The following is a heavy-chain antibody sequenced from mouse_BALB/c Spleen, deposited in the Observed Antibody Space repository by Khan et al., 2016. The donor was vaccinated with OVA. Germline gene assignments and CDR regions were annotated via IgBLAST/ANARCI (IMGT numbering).Heavy chain of an antibody. J-gene: IGHJ4*01. CDR2: IWSGGST. CDR3: ARIFIGTADYAMDY. V-gene: IGHV2-2*02. CDR1: GFSLTSYG. D-gene: IGHD2-14*01. Sequence: QVQLKESGPGLVQPSQSLSITCTVPGFSLTSYGVHWVRQSPGKGLEGRGVIWSGGSTDYNAAFISRLSISKDKSKSQVFFKMNSLQANDTAIYYWARIFIGTADYAMDYWGQGTSVTVSS.